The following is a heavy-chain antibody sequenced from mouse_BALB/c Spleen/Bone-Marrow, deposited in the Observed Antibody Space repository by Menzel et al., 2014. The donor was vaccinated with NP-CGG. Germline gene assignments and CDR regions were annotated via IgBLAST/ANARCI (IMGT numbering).Heavy chain of an antibody. J-gene: IGHJ4*01. Sequence: EVKLVESGGGLVKPGGSLKLSCAASGFTFSDYYMYWVRQTPEKRLECGATISDGGSYTYYADSVKGRVTISRDNAKRNLLLQLSTLKSEDSAMYYCAREVSMDYWGQGTPVTVSS. CDR3: AREVSMDY. CDR2: ISDGGSYT. CDR1: GFTFSDYY. V-gene: IGHV5-4*02.